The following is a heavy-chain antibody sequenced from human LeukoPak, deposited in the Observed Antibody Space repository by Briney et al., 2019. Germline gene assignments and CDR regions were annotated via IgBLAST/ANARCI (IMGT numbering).Heavy chain of an antibody. CDR1: GFTFKDYG. Sequence: GTSLRLSCAASGFTFKDYGMDWVREAPGKGLVWVAVIWYDGSNANYADSVKGRFTISRDNSKNTLYLQMNSLRAEDTAVYYCAKAAIVVVPAAMGVFDYWGQGTLVTVSS. V-gene: IGHV3-33*06. CDR3: AKAAIVVVPAAMGVFDY. J-gene: IGHJ4*02. D-gene: IGHD2-2*01. CDR2: IWYDGSNA.